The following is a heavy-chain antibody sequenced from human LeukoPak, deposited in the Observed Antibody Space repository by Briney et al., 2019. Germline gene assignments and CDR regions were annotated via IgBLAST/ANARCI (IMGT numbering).Heavy chain of an antibody. D-gene: IGHD2-21*01. J-gene: IGHJ5*02. CDR1: GGSISSYC. CDR2: IFTSGRT. CDR3: ATSHDVKTAPYDL. V-gene: IGHV4-4*09. Sequence: SETLSLTCTVSGGSISSYCWSWVRQSPGKGLEWIGYIFTSGRTDYNPSLKSRVTMTVDTSKNQLSMELRFLTAADTAVYYCATSHDVKTAPYDLWGQGTLVTVSS.